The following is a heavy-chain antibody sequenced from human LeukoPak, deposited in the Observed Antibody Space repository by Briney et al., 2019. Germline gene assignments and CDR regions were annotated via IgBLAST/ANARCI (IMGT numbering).Heavy chain of an antibody. V-gene: IGHV4-30-2*01. D-gene: IGHD4-17*01. Sequence: SQTLSLTCAISGGSISSGGYSWSWIRQPPGKGLEWIGYVYHSGSIYYNPSLKSRVTISVDRSKNQFSLKLSSVTAADTAVYYCARGRYGDSDYFDYWGQGTLVTVSS. J-gene: IGHJ4*02. CDR1: GGSISSGGYS. CDR3: ARGRYGDSDYFDY. CDR2: VYHSGSI.